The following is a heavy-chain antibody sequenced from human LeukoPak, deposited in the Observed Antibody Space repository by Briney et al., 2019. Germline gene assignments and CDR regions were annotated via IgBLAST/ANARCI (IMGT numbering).Heavy chain of an antibody. CDR2: IYYNGNT. D-gene: IGHD1-26*01. V-gene: IGHV4-59*01. CDR1: DGSINSYY. J-gene: IGHJ6*02. CDR3: ARGRSNYYGMDV. Sequence: SETLSLTCSVSDGSINSYYWNWIRRPPGKGLEWIGYIYYNGNTNYSPSLRSRVTMSVDTSKNLFSLKVSSVTAADTAVYYCARGRSNYYGMDVWGQGTTVTVSS.